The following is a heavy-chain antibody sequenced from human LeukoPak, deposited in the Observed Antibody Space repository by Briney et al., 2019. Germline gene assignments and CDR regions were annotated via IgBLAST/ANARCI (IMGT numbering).Heavy chain of an antibody. CDR2: IWYDGTNK. V-gene: IGHV3-33*01. D-gene: IGHD2-15*01. CDR3: ARSTATGGIFDY. CDR1: GFTFSTYG. Sequence: SGGSLRLSCAASGFTFSTYGMHWVRQAPGKGLEWVSIIWYDGTNKYYADSAKGRFTISRDNSKNTLYLQMNSLRAEDTAMYYCARSTATGGIFDYWGQGTLVTVSS. J-gene: IGHJ4*02.